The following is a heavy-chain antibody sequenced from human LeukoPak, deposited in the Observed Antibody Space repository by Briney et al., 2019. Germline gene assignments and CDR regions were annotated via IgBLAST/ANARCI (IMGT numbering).Heavy chain of an antibody. V-gene: IGHV3-48*03. J-gene: IGHJ4*02. CDR1: GFTFSSYE. CDR3: VKGSGASCLSGCDY. CDR2: ISSSGSTI. D-gene: IGHD2-15*01. Sequence: GGSLRLSCAASGFTFSSYEMNWVRQAPGKGLEWVSYISSSGSTIYYADSVKGRFTISRDNSQNTLYLQMNSLGAEDTSLYYCVKGSGASCLSGCDYWGQGTLVTVSS.